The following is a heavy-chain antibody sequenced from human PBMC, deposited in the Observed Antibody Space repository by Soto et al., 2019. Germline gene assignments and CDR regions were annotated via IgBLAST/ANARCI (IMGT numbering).Heavy chain of an antibody. CDR2: INHSGST. Sequence: SETLSLTCAVYGGSFSGYYWSWIRQPPGKGLGWIGEINHSGSTNYNPSLKSRVTISVDTSKNQFSLKLSSVTAADTAVYYCARARGKGSSWYGQIRNWFDPWGQGTLVTVSS. D-gene: IGHD6-13*01. V-gene: IGHV4-34*01. CDR1: GGSFSGYY. CDR3: ARARGKGSSWYGQIRNWFDP. J-gene: IGHJ5*02.